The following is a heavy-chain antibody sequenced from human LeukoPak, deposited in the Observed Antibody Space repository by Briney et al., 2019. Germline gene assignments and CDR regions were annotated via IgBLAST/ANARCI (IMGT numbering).Heavy chain of an antibody. D-gene: IGHD5-24*01. CDR3: AKVITDDGYKAIAY. CDR1: GFTFSSYG. CDR2: ISNDGRNE. V-gene: IGHV3-30*18. J-gene: IGHJ4*02. Sequence: GGSLTLSCAASGFTFSSYGMNWVRQAPGKGLEWVALISNDGRNEYYADSGKGRFTISRDNSKNTVFLQMNSLRAEDTAVYYCAKVITDDGYKAIAYWGQGTLVTVSS.